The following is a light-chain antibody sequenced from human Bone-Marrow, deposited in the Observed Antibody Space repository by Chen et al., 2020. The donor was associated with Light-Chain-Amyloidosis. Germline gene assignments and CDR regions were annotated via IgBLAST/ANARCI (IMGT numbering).Light chain of an antibody. J-gene: IGLJ2*01. CDR3: SSFTRNNALV. V-gene: IGLV2-14*03. CDR2: DVT. CDR1: SIDVGGYNY. Sequence: QSALTQPASVSGSPRQSITISCTGTSIDVGGYNYVSWYQQHPGKAPKLIIYDVTYRPSGVSNRFSGSKSGNTASLTISGLQAEDEADYYCSSFTRNNALVFGGGTKLTVL.